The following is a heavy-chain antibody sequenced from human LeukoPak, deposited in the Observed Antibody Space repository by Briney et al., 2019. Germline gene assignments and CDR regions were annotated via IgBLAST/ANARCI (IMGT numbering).Heavy chain of an antibody. Sequence: SEALSLTCAVYGGSFSSYYWSWIRQPAGKGLEWIGRIYTSGSTNYNPSLKSRVTMSVDTSKNQFSLKLSSVTAADTAVYYCARPKSRSGWYFYWGQGTLVTVSS. V-gene: IGHV4-59*10. J-gene: IGHJ4*02. CDR3: ARPKSRSGWYFY. CDR2: IYTSGST. D-gene: IGHD6-19*01. CDR1: GGSFSSYY.